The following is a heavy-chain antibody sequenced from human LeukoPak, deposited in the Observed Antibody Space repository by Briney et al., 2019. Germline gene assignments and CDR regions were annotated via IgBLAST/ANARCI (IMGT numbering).Heavy chain of an antibody. Sequence: GESLKISCKGSGYIFSNYWIGWVRQMPGKGLEWMGIIYPGDSDTTYSPSFQGQVTISVDKSISTAYLHWSSLKASDPAMYHCPRPLGYSYTRFDYWGQGTLVTVSS. V-gene: IGHV5-51*01. CDR3: PRPLGYSYTRFDY. CDR2: IYPGDSDT. CDR1: GYIFSNYW. J-gene: IGHJ4*02. D-gene: IGHD5-18*01.